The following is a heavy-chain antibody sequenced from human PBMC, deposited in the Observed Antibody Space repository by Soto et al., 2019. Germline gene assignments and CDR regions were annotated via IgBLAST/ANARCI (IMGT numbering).Heavy chain of an antibody. CDR1: GYNFINNY. CDR3: AKGGAE. Sequence: QVQLVQSGAEVKNPGASVKISCTASGYNFINNYIYWVRQAPGQGLEYMGLIYLSGGNTKYAQKFQDRVTMTRDTSTNTVYLELTSLRFDDTAMYYCAKGGAEWGQGTLVTVSS. V-gene: IGHV1-46*01. J-gene: IGHJ4*02. CDR2: IYLSGGNT.